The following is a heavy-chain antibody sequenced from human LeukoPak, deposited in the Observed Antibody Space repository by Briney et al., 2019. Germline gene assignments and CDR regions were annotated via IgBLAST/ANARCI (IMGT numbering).Heavy chain of an antibody. CDR1: GYTFTGYY. CDR3: ARRPGKFQMLPFDS. Sequence: ASVKVSCKASGYTFTGYYMHWVRQAPGQGLEWMGIINPSGGSTSYAQKFQGRVTMTRDMSTSTVYMELSSLKASDTAMYYCARRPGKFQMLPFDSWGQGTLVTVSS. V-gene: IGHV1-46*01. CDR2: INPSGGST. J-gene: IGHJ4*02. D-gene: IGHD2-2*01.